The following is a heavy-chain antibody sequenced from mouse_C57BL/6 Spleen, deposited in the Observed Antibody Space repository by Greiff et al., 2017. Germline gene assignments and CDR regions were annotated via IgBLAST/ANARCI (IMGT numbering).Heavy chain of an antibody. D-gene: IGHD1-1*01. CDR1: GYAFSSYW. CDR2: IYPGDGDT. V-gene: IGHV1-80*01. Sequence: VQLQQSGAELVKPGASVKISCKASGYAFSSYWMNWVKQRPGKGLEWIGQIYPGDGDTNYNGKFKGKATLTADKSSSTAYMQLSSLTAEDSAVXFCARQDGRSSAWFAYWGQGTLVTVSA. J-gene: IGHJ3*01. CDR3: ARQDGRSSAWFAY.